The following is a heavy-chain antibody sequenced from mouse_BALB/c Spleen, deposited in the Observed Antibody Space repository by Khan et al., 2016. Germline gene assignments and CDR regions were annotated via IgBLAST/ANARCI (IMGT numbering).Heavy chain of an antibody. D-gene: IGHD1-1*01. J-gene: IGHJ3*01. CDR2: INYSGGT. CDR3: ARDYYGSSFFDY. CDR1: GYSITSDYA. V-gene: IGHV3-2*02. Sequence: LQQSGPGLVKPSQSLSLTCTVTGYSITSDYAWNWIRQFPGDKLEWMAYINYSGGTSYNPSLKSRISITRDTSKNQFFLQLNSVTAEDTATYYCARDYYGSSFFDYWGQGTLVTVSA.